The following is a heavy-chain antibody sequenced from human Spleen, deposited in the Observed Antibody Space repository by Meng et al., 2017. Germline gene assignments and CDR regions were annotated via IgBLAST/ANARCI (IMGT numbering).Heavy chain of an antibody. CDR2: ISWNSGSI. CDR1: GFTFDDYA. D-gene: IGHD4-23*01. Sequence: SLRLSCAASGFTFDDYAMHWVRQAPGKGLEWVSGISWNSGSIGYGDSVKGRFTISRDSARKTLYLHMNSLRAKDTALYYCAKDLYGGNSGLDYWGQGTLVTVSS. J-gene: IGHJ4*02. V-gene: IGHV3-9*01. CDR3: AKDLYGGNSGLDY.